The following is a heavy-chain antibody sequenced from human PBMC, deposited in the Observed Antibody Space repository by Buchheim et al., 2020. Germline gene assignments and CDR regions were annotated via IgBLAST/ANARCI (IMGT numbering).Heavy chain of an antibody. V-gene: IGHV3-33*01. CDR1: GFTLSSFA. CDR2: IWYDGSNK. CDR3: ARVMDRAAYGMDV. J-gene: IGHJ6*02. D-gene: IGHD5-18*01. Sequence: QVQLVESGGGVVQPGRSLGLSCTASGFTLSSFAMSWVRQAPGKGLEWVAIIWYDGSNKYYTESVKGRFTVSRDNSKKPLVLQMSSLRADDTAVYYCARVMDRAAYGMDVWGQGTT.